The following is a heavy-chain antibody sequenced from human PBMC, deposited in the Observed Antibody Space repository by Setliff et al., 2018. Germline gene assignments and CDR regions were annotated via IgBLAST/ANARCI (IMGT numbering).Heavy chain of an antibody. CDR1: GVTFTNYA. Sequence: GGSLRLSCAASGVTFTNYAMSWVRQAPGKGLEWVSEISDSGVSKYYADSVMGRFSISRDNSKNTLSLQMNSLRAEDTAIYYCAKVLAIFGVVTDIGFYFDYWGQGSLVTVSS. CDR2: ISDSGVSK. CDR3: AKVLAIFGVVTDIGFYFDY. D-gene: IGHD3-3*01. V-gene: IGHV3-23*01. J-gene: IGHJ4*02.